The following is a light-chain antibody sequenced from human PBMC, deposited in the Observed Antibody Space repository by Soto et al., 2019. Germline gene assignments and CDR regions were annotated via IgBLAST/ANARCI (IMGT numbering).Light chain of an antibody. CDR3: QPYNNWPFT. CDR2: GAS. V-gene: IGKV3-15*01. Sequence: KVMTKSQATMSVSPGEGATLSCRASQSVSNNLAWYQQKPGQAPRLLIYGASTRAAGIPARFSGSGSGTEFTITISSLHSEDFAVYYCQPYNNWPFTFGGGSKVEIK. J-gene: IGKJ4*01. CDR1: QSVSNN.